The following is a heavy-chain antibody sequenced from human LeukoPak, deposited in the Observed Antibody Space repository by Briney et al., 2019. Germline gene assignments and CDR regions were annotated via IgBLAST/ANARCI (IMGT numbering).Heavy chain of an antibody. V-gene: IGHV1-2*02. CDR1: GYSFTGYY. J-gene: IGHJ1*01. CDR3: ASGNSSGWYPAEYFQH. CDR2: INPDSGDT. Sequence: GASVKVSCKASGYSFTGYYIHWVRQAPGQGLEWMGWINPDSGDTEYSQRFQGRITLTSDTSVTTAYMELSSLRSDDTAVYYCASGNSSGWYPAEYFQHWGQGTLVTVSS. D-gene: IGHD6-19*01.